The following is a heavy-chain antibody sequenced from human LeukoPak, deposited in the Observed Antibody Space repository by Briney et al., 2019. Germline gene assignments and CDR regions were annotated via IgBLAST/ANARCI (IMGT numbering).Heavy chain of an antibody. J-gene: IGHJ4*02. CDR1: GFTFSSYA. CDR2: IKEDGSEK. Sequence: GGSLRLSCAASGFTFSSYAMSWVRQAPGKGLEWVANIKEDGSEKYYVDSVKGRFTISRDNVKKSLYLQMSSLRAEDTAVYYCARDPSSLRDSYDYWGQGTLVTVSS. V-gene: IGHV3-7*01. D-gene: IGHD6-6*01. CDR3: ARDPSSLRDSYDY.